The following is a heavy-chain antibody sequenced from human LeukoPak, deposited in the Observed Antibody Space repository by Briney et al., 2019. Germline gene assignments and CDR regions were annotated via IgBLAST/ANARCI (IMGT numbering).Heavy chain of an antibody. Sequence: GESLKISCKGSGYSFTSYWIGWVRQMPGKGLEGMGIIYPGDSDTGYSPSFQGQVTISADKSTSTASLQWSSLKASATAMYYCARQRSTRSIKHVRMTWFDPWGQGTLVTVSS. J-gene: IGHJ5*02. D-gene: IGHD2-2*01. CDR1: GYSFTSYW. V-gene: IGHV5-51*01. CDR3: ARQRSTRSIKHVRMTWFDP. CDR2: IYPGDSDT.